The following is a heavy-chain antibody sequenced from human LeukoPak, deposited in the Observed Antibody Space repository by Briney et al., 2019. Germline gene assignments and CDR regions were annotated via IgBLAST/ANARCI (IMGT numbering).Heavy chain of an antibody. Sequence: PLETLSLTCTVSGGSISSGGYYWSWIRQHPGKGLEWIGYIYYSGSTYYNPSLKSRVTISVDTSKNQFSLKLSSVTAADTAVYYCARGDFWSGYYFDYWGQGTLVTVSS. J-gene: IGHJ4*02. CDR1: GGSISSGGYY. CDR2: IYYSGST. CDR3: ARGDFWSGYYFDY. D-gene: IGHD3-3*01. V-gene: IGHV4-31*03.